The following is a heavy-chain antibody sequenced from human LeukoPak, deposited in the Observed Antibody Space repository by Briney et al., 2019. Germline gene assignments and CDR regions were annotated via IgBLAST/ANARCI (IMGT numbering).Heavy chain of an antibody. CDR2: IIPIFGTA. CDR1: GGTFSSYA. D-gene: IGHD3-9*01. J-gene: IGHJ4*02. Sequence: ASVKVSCKASGGTFSSYAISWVRQAPGQGLEWMGRIIPIFGTANYAQKFQGRVTITTDESTSTAYMELSSLRSEDTAVYYCARANYDILTGYYGRFDYWGQGTLVTVSS. CDR3: ARANYDILTGYYGRFDY. V-gene: IGHV1-69*05.